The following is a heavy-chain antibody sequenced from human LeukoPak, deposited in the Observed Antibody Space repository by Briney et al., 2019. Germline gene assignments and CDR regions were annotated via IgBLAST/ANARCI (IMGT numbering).Heavy chain of an antibody. V-gene: IGHV3-23*01. CDR2: ILGSGGGDST. Sequence: GGSLRLSCAASGFTFSNYAMSWVRQAPGKGLEWVSTILGSGGGDSTYYADSVQGRFTISRDNSKNTLYLQMNSLRAEDTAVYFCARAYVDTVMIRGVPGYWGQGTLVTVSS. D-gene: IGHD5-18*01. J-gene: IGHJ4*02. CDR3: ARAYVDTVMIRGVPGY. CDR1: GFTFSNYA.